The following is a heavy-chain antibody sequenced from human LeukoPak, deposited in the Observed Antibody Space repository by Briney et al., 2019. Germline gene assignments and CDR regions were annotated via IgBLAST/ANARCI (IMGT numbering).Heavy chain of an antibody. CDR3: AREGASQDVRGFDY. CDR1: GDSVSNSRVY. J-gene: IGHJ4*02. Sequence: SETLSLTCSVSGDSVSNSRVYWGWIRQTPGEGLEWIGSIYNNGRTYYKSSLVSRVTISVDTPKNLFSLKLTSVTAADTAVYYSAREGASQDVRGFDYWGQGTQVTVSS. V-gene: IGHV4-39*07. D-gene: IGHD3-10*02. CDR2: IYNNGRT.